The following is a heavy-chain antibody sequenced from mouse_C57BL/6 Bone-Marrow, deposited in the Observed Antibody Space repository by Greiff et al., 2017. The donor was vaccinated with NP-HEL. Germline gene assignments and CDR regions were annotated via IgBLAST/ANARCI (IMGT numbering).Heavy chain of an antibody. CDR1: GYTFTSYW. D-gene: IGHD1-1*01. Sequence: QVQLQQPGADLVKPGASVKLSCKASGYTFTSYWMHWVKQRPGRGLERIGRIDPNSGGTKFNEKFKTKATLTVDKPSSTAYMQLSSLTSEDSAVYYCYRYYSGSRGWYFDVWGTGTTVTVSS. J-gene: IGHJ1*03. V-gene: IGHV1-72*01. CDR3: YRYYSGSRGWYFDV. CDR2: IDPNSGGT.